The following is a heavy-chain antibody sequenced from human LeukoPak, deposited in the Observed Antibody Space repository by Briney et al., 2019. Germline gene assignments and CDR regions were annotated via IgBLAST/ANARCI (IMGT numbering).Heavy chain of an antibody. CDR2: ISYDGSNK. Sequence: PGRSLRLSCAASGFTFSSYAMHWVRQAPGKGLEWVAVISYDGSNKYYADSVKGRFTISRDNSKNTLYLQMNSLRAEDTAVYYCARGNGSSGYYYFDYWGQGTLVTVSS. J-gene: IGHJ4*02. V-gene: IGHV3-30*01. D-gene: IGHD3-22*01. CDR3: ARGNGSSGYYYFDY. CDR1: GFTFSSYA.